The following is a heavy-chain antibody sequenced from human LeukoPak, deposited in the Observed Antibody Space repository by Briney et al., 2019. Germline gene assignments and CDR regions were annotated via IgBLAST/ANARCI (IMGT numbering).Heavy chain of an antibody. D-gene: IGHD3-22*01. CDR1: GFTFRTFG. J-gene: IGHJ3*02. V-gene: IGHV3-33*01. CDR3: ARDYYDSSGQLHAGAHAFDI. CDR2: IWYDGINK. Sequence: PGGSLRLSCAASGFTFRTFGMHWVRQAPGKGLEWVAIIWYDGINKYCADSVKGRFTISRDNSKNTLYLQMDSQRAEDTAVYYCARDYYDSSGQLHAGAHAFDIWGQGTMVTVSS.